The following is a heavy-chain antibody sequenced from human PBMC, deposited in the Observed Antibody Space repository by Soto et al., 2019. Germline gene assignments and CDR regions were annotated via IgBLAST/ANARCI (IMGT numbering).Heavy chain of an antibody. J-gene: IGHJ4*02. CDR3: ARRDSLDY. D-gene: IGHD2-15*01. CDR2: ITSSGSAT. CDR1: GFTFNDYY. Sequence: QVQLVESGGGLVKPGGSLRLSCAASGFTFNDYYLYWIRQAPGKGLEWVSYITSSGSATYYADSVRGRFSISRDNAKNSVYLQMTSLTAEDTAVYYCARRDSLDYWGQGTLVTVAS. V-gene: IGHV3-11*01.